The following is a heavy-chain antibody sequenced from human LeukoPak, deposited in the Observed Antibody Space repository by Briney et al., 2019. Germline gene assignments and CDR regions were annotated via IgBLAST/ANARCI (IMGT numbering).Heavy chain of an antibody. Sequence: PGGSLRLSCEVSGFSFTDAWLSWVRQAPGKGLEWVGRIRSKAEGGTTDCAAPVKGRFTISRDDSKNTVFLQMESLKVEDTAVYSCTTGYGTIDFWGQGTLVTVSS. D-gene: IGHD4-17*01. J-gene: IGHJ4*02. V-gene: IGHV3-15*01. CDR1: GFSFTDAW. CDR2: IRSKAEGGTT. CDR3: TTGYGTIDF.